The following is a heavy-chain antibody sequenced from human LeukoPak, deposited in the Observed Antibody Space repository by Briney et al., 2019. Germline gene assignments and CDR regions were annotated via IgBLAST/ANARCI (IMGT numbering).Heavy chain of an antibody. D-gene: IGHD1-26*01. CDR3: ARELNSGSYFSYYYYYMDV. V-gene: IGHV4-4*02. CDR2: IYHSGST. Sequence: SETLSLTCTVSGGSISSSNWWSWVRQPPGKGLEWIGEIYHSGSTNYNPSLKSRVTISVDKSKNQFSLKLSSVTAADTAVYYCARELNSGSYFSYYYYYMDVWGKGTTVTVSS. J-gene: IGHJ6*03. CDR1: GGSISSSNW.